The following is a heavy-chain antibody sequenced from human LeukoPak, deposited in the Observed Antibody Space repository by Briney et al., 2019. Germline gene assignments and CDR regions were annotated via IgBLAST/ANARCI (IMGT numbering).Heavy chain of an antibody. CDR2: IHYIGST. CDR3: ARGRVSSSTWYSTYYYFFYMDF. D-gene: IGHD4-11*01. V-gene: IGHV4-59*01. J-gene: IGHJ6*03. Sequence: SETLSLTCTVSGGSISSYYWSWIRQPPGKGLEWIGYIHYIGSTHYNPSLNGRVSISRDTSNNFFSLRLRSVTAADTAVYFCARGRVSSSTWYSTYYYFFYMDFWGKGTTVTVSS. CDR1: GGSISSYY.